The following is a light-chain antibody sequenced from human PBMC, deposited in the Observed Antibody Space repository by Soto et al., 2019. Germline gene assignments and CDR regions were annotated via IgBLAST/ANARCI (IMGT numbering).Light chain of an antibody. Sequence: DIQMTQSPSTLSASVGDRVTITCRASQSVSSWLAWYQQKPGEVPKLLIYKASSLESGVPSRFSGSGSGTEFTLTISRLQPDDFVAYYCQQYSRNPLTFGGGTKVEI. CDR3: QQYSRNPLT. J-gene: IGKJ4*01. CDR1: QSVSSW. V-gene: IGKV1-5*03. CDR2: KAS.